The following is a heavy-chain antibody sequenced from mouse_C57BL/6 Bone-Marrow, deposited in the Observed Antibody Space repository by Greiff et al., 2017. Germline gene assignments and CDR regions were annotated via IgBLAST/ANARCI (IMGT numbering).Heavy chain of an antibody. CDR1: GYTFTSYW. D-gene: IGHD3-2*02. J-gene: IGHJ2*01. V-gene: IGHV1-69*01. CDR2: IDPSDSYT. Sequence: QVQLQQSGAELVMPGASVKLSCKASGYTFTSYWMHWVKQRPGQGLEWIGEIDPSDSYTNYNQKFKGKSTLTVDKSSSTAYMQLSSLTSEDSAVYYCARDSSGSFDYWGQGTTLTGSS. CDR3: ARDSSGSFDY.